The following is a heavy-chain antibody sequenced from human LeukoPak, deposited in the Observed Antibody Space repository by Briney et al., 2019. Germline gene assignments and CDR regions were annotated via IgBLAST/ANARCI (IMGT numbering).Heavy chain of an antibody. CDR3: ARDGTATALWYFAY. Sequence: PGGSLRLSCAASGFTFSGSAMHWVRQASGKGLEWVGRNRSKPYNYATAYAASVKGRFTISRDDSKNTAYLQMNSLRAEDTAVYYCARDGTATALWYFAYWGQRTLVTVSS. CDR2: NRSKPYNYAT. V-gene: IGHV3-73*01. D-gene: IGHD5-18*01. CDR1: GFTFSGSA. J-gene: IGHJ4*02.